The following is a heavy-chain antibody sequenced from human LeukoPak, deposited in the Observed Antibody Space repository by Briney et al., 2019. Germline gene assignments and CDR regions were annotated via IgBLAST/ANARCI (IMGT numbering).Heavy chain of an antibody. J-gene: IGHJ3*02. V-gene: IGHV3-30-3*01. CDR3: ARTSLQYFGSGTYSLDVFDI. CDR2: ITSDGSKK. Sequence: GGSLRLSCAASGFTFSTYALHWIRQAPGKGLEWVAAITSDGSKKYYADSVKGRFTISRDNSKNTLYVQMNSQRADDTAVYFCARTSLQYFGSGTYSLDVFDIWGQGTMVTVSS. CDR1: GFTFSTYA. D-gene: IGHD3-10*01.